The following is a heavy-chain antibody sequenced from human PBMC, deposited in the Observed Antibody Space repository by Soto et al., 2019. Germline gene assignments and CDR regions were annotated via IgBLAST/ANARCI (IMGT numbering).Heavy chain of an antibody. J-gene: IGHJ4*02. CDR3: VAGSGWLPDF. D-gene: IGHD6-19*01. V-gene: IGHV3-7*01. CDR2: IKKDGSEK. CDR1: GFSFSSFW. Sequence: EVQLVESGGGLVQPRGSLRLSCAASGFSFSSFWMNWVRQAQGKGLEWVAIIKKDGSEKLYVDSVKGRFTISRDNARNLLYLEMNSLRAEDTAVYYCVAGSGWLPDFWGQGTLVTVSS.